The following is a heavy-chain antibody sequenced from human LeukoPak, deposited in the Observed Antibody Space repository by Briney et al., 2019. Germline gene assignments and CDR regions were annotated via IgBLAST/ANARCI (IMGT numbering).Heavy chain of an antibody. CDR3: ARTIAAAGNYYYYGMDV. CDR2: IIPIFGTA. Sequence: SVKVSCKASGYTFTSYGISWVRQAPGQGLEWMGGIIPIFGTANYAQKFQGRVTITADESTSTAYMELSSLRSEDTAVYYCARTIAAAGNYYYYGMDVWGQGTTVTVSS. V-gene: IGHV1-69*13. D-gene: IGHD6-13*01. CDR1: GYTFTSYG. J-gene: IGHJ6*02.